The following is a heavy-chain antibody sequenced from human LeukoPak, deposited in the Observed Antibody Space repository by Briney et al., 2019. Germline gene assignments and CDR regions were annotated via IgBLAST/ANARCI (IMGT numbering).Heavy chain of an antibody. J-gene: IGHJ4*02. CDR2: IKSKTDGGTT. D-gene: IGHD6-6*01. Sequence: GGSLRLSCAASGFTFSNAWMSWVRQAPGKGLEWVGRIKSKTDGGTTDYAAPVKGRFTISGDDSKNTLYLQMNSLKTEDTAVYYCTTAGTGSSSHLGYWGQGTLVTVSS. V-gene: IGHV3-15*01. CDR3: TTAGTGSSSHLGY. CDR1: GFTFSNAW.